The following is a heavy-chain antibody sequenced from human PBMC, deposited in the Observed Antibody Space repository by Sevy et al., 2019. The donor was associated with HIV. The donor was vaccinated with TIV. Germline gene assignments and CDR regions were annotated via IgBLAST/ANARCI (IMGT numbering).Heavy chain of an antibody. CDR3: ATAPGYYDSAPFDY. CDR1: GFTSNNAW. CDR2: IKSKIDGETT. J-gene: IGHJ4*02. V-gene: IGHV3-15*01. D-gene: IGHD3-22*01. Sequence: GGSLRLSCAVSGFTSNNAWMNWVRQAPGTGLQWVGLIKSKIDGETTDYAAPLKGRFTISRDDSKNTLYLQMNSLKIEDTAVYHCATAPGYYDSAPFDYWGPGTLVTVSS.